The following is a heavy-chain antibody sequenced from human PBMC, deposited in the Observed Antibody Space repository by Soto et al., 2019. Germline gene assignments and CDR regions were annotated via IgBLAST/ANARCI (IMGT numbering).Heavy chain of an antibody. J-gene: IGHJ4*02. CDR1: GYTFTGYY. CDR2: INPNSGGT. Sequence: ASVKVSCKASGYTFTGYYMHWVRQAPGQGLEWMGWINPNSGGTNYAQKFQGWVTMTRDTSISTAYMELSRLRSDDTVVYYCARGYCSSTSCYVFDYWGQGTLVTVSS. D-gene: IGHD2-2*01. CDR3: ARGYCSSTSCYVFDY. V-gene: IGHV1-2*04.